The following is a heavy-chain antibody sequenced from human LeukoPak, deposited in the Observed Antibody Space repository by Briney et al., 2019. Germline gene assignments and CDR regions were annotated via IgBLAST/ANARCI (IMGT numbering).Heavy chain of an antibody. V-gene: IGHV1-8*01. CDR2: MNPNSGNT. Sequence: ASVKVSCKASGYTFTSYDINWVRQATGQGLEWMGWMNPNSGNTGYAQKFQGRVTITRNTSISTAYMELSSLRSEDTAVYYCARVGLVYARAPRLADYWGQGTLVTVSS. CDR1: GYTFTSYD. J-gene: IGHJ4*02. CDR3: ARVGLVYARAPRLADY. D-gene: IGHD2-8*01.